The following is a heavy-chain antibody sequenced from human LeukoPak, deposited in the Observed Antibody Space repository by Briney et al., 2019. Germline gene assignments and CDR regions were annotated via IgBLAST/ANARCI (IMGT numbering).Heavy chain of an antibody. J-gene: IGHJ4*02. V-gene: IGHV5-51*01. D-gene: IGHD3-9*01. Sequence: HGESLQISCQGSGYNFTNYWIGWVRQPPGKGLEWMGIIYPGESDPRYSPSFQGQVTISADKSINTAYLRWGSLKAADTAMYYCARLGRYDVLTGPDYWGQGTLVTVSS. CDR3: ARLGRYDVLTGPDY. CDR1: GYNFTNYW. CDR2: IYPGESDP.